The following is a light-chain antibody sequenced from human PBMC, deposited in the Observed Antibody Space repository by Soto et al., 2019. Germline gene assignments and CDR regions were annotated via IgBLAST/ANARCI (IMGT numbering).Light chain of an antibody. Sequence: EVVMTQSPDTLSVSPGERATLSCRASQSVGSDLAWYQQKPGQAPRLVIYDASTRATGIPARFSGSGSGTEFTLTISSLQSEDFAVYYCQQYNNWPRTFGQGTKVDIK. CDR1: QSVGSD. CDR3: QQYNNWPRT. CDR2: DAS. V-gene: IGKV3-15*01. J-gene: IGKJ1*01.